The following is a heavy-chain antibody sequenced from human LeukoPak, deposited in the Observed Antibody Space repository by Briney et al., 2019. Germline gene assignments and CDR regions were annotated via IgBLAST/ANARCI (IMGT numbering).Heavy chain of an antibody. Sequence: SETLSLTCTVSGGSISSSSYYWGWIRQPPGKGLEWIGSIYYSGSTYYNPSLKSRVTISVDTSKNQFSLKLSSVTAADTAVYYCARDLGYGDYRFDYWGQGTLVTVSS. D-gene: IGHD4-17*01. CDR2: IYYSGST. CDR3: ARDLGYGDYRFDY. V-gene: IGHV4-39*07. J-gene: IGHJ4*02. CDR1: GGSISSSSYY.